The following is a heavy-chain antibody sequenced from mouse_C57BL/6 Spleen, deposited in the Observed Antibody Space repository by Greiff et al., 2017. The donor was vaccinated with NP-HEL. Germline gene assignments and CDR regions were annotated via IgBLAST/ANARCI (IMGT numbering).Heavy chain of an antibody. CDR3: ARSPRGYAMDY. J-gene: IGHJ4*01. V-gene: IGHV1-18*01. CDR2: INLNNGGT. CDR1: GYTFTDYN. Sequence: EVQLQQSGPELVKPGASVKIPCKASGYTFTDYNMDWVKQSHGKSLEWIGDINLNNGGTIYNQKFKGKATLTVDKSSSTAYMELRSLTSEDTAVYYCARSPRGYAMDYWGQGTSVTVSS.